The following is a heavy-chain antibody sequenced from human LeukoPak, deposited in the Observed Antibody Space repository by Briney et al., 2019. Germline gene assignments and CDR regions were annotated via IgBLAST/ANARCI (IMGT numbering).Heavy chain of an antibody. J-gene: IGHJ4*02. D-gene: IGHD2-2*01. CDR2: ISSGGDT. CDR1: GFTFSDYA. CDR3: TKRGCSSTTCYSNC. Sequence: GGSLRLSCAASGFTFSDYAMSWVRRAPGKGLEWVSAISSGGDTYYAESVKGRSTISRDNSKNTLSLQRSSLRAEDTAVYYCTKRGCSSTTCYSNCWGQGTLVTVAS. V-gene: IGHV3-23*01.